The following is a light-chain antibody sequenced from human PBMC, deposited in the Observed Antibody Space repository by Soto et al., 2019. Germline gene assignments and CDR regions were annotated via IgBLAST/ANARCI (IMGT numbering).Light chain of an antibody. CDR1: SSDIGGYNY. Sequence: QSVLTQPPSASGSPGQSVTISCTGASSDIGGYNYVSWYQQHPGQVPKLIIYEVTKRPPGVPGRFSGSKSGNTASLTVSGLQAEDEGDYYCSSYAGSDTIVFGGGTKVTVL. V-gene: IGLV2-8*01. CDR3: SSYAGSDTIV. CDR2: EVT. J-gene: IGLJ1*01.